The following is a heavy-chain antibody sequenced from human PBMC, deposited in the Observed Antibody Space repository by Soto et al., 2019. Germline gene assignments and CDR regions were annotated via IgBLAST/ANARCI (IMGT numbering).Heavy chain of an antibody. CDR3: ARGVSSGP. J-gene: IGHJ5*02. V-gene: IGHV1-8*01. CDR2: MNPNSGNT. CDR1: GYTFTSYD. Sequence: QVQLVQSGAEVKKPGASAKVSCMASGYTFTSYDIHWVRQATGQGLEWMGWMNPNSGNTGYAQQFXGXVXXTRNPSLSTAYMELSSLRSEDTAVYYCARGVSSGPWGQGTLVTVSS.